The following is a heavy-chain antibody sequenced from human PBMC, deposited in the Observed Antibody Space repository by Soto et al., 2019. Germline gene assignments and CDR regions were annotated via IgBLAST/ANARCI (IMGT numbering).Heavy chain of an antibody. CDR3: ARDLWAADY. V-gene: IGHV3-66*01. J-gene: IGHJ4*02. Sequence: GGSLRLSCAASGFTVRTKYMSWVRQAPGKGLEWVSVIYSGGSTFYADSVRGRFTISRDNSKNTVNLQMNSLRAEDTAVYYCARDLWAADYWGQGTLVTVSS. D-gene: IGHD3-16*01. CDR2: IYSGGST. CDR1: GFTVRTKY.